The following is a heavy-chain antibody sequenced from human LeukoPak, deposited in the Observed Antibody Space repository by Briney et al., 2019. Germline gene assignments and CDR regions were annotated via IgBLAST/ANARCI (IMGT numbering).Heavy chain of an antibody. CDR2: ISGSGGST. J-gene: IGHJ4*02. D-gene: IGHD3-22*01. Sequence: GGSLRLSCAASGFTFSNYAMSWTRQAPGKGLEWGSAISGSGGSTYYADSVKGRFTISRDNSKNTLYLQMNSLRAEDTAVYYCAKGCSYYLSFFDYWGQGTLVTVSS. CDR3: AKGCSYYLSFFDY. CDR1: GFTFSNYA. V-gene: IGHV3-23*01.